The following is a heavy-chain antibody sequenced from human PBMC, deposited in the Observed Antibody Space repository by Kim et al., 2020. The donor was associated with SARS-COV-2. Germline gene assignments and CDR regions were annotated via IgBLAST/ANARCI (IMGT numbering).Heavy chain of an antibody. V-gene: IGHV1-18*01. Sequence: ASVKVSCKASGYTFTSYGISWVRQAPGQGLEWMGWISAYNGNTNYAQKLQGRVTMTTDTSTSTAYMELRSLRSDDTAVYYCARSVLGRDGDYYYGMDVWGQGTTVTVSS. CDR1: GYTFTSYG. CDR2: ISAYNGNT. D-gene: IGHD3-10*01. J-gene: IGHJ6*02. CDR3: ARSVLGRDGDYYYGMDV.